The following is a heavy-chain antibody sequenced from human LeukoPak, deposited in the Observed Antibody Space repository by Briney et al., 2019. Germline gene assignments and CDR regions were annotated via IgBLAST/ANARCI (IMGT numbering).Heavy chain of an antibody. Sequence: PGVSLRLSCAASGFTFSSYAMNWVRQAPGKGLEWVSYISTSGSSIYYADSVKGRFTMSRDNAKNSLFLEMNSLGAEDTAVYYCARDRSGWYYFDYWGQGVLVTVSS. V-gene: IGHV3-48*03. D-gene: IGHD6-19*01. CDR3: ARDRSGWYYFDY. J-gene: IGHJ4*02. CDR2: ISTSGSSI. CDR1: GFTFSSYA.